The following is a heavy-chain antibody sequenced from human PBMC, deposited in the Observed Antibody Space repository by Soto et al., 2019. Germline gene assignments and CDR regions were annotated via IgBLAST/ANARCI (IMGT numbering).Heavy chain of an antibody. CDR1: GDSISSSKW. D-gene: IGHD6-19*01. Sequence: QVQLQESGPGLVKPSGTLSLTCDVSGDSISSSKWWTWVRQPPGKGLEWIGDIFHSGDTNYNPSLKSRVFISVDKSQNQFSLKLSSVTAAGTAVYYCAYSTGWYRHDVWGQGTLVTVSS. CDR2: IFHSGDT. J-gene: IGHJ3*01. V-gene: IGHV4-4*02. CDR3: AYSTGWYRHDV.